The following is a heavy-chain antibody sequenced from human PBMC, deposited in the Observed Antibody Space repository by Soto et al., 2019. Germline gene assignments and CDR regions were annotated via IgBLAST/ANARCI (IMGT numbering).Heavy chain of an antibody. V-gene: IGHV1-58*01. CDR3: ASGQGYSGYVGTLDY. D-gene: IGHD5-12*01. Sequence: ASVKVSCKASGFTFTSSAVQWVRQARGQRLEGIGWIVVGSGNTNYAQKFQERVTITRDMSTSTAYMELSSLRAEDTALYYCASGQGYSGYVGTLDYWGQGTLVTVSS. CDR2: IVVGSGNT. J-gene: IGHJ4*02. CDR1: GFTFTSSA.